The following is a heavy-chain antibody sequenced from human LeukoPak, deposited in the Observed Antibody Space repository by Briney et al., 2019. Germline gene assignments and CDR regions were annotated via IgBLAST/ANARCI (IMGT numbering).Heavy chain of an antibody. V-gene: IGHV1-2*02. J-gene: IGHJ4*02. CDR3: ARDQQLASVLDY. Sequence: ASVTVSFTASGYTFTGYYMHWVRQAPGQGLEWMGWINPNSGGTNYAQKFQGRVTMTRDTSISTAYMELSRLRSDDTAVYYCARDQQLASVLDYWGQGTLVTVSS. D-gene: IGHD6-13*01. CDR2: INPNSGGT. CDR1: GYTFTGYY.